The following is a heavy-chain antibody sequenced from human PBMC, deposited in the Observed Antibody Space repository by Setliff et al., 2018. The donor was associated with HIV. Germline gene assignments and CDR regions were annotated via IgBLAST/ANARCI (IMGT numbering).Heavy chain of an antibody. CDR1: ADSIGTNHW. CDR2: ISQSGKT. CDR3: ARAVAASATSVVDY. V-gene: IGHV4-4*02. J-gene: IGHJ4*02. Sequence: SETLSLTCAVSADSIGTNHWWNWVRQPPGKGLEWIGEISQSGKTNYHPSLKSRITISMEASKTHFSLTLNSVTAADTAEYYCARAVAASATSVVDYWGQGIQVTVSS. D-gene: IGHD6-13*01.